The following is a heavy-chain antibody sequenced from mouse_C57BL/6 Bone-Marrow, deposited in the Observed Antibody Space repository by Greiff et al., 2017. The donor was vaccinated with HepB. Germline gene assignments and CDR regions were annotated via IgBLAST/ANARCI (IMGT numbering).Heavy chain of an antibody. J-gene: IGHJ1*03. CDR3: ARGLGRGYWYFDV. V-gene: IGHV5-17*01. CDR2: ISSGSSTI. Sequence: EVKLVESGGGLVKPGGSLKLSCAASGFTFSDYGMHWVRQAPEKGLEWVAYISSGSSTIYYADTVKGRFTISRDNAKNTLFLQMTSLRSEDTAMYDCARGLGRGYWYFDVWGTGTTVTVSS. CDR1: GFTFSDYG. D-gene: IGHD4-1*01.